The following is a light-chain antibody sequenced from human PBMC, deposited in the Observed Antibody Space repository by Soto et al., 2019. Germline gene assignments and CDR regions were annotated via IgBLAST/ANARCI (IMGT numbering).Light chain of an antibody. Sequence: EIVLTQSPATLSLSPGERATLSCRASQSVSSYLAWYQQKPGQAPRLLIYDASNRATGIPARFSGSGSGTDFTLTIISLEPEDFAVYYCQQRINWQEYTFGQGTKLEIK. CDR2: DAS. CDR1: QSVSSY. J-gene: IGKJ2*01. V-gene: IGKV3-11*01. CDR3: QQRINWQEYT.